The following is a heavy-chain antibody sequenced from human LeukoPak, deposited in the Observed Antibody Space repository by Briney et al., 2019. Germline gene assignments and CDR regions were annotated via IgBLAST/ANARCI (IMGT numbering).Heavy chain of an antibody. V-gene: IGHV3-23*01. Sequence: GGSLRLSCAASGFTFSSYGMSWVRQAPGKGLEWVSAISGSGGRDIFYADSVKGRFTISRDNAKNSLFLQMNSLRAEDTAVYYCARDLPYCGGGSCYLDYWGQGTVVTVSS. CDR3: ARDLPYCGGGSCYLDY. CDR1: GFTFSSYG. J-gene: IGHJ4*02. CDR2: ISGSGGRDI. D-gene: IGHD2-15*01.